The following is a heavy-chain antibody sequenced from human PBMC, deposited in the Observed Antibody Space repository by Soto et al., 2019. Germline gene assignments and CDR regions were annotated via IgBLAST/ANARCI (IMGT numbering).Heavy chain of an antibody. J-gene: IGHJ4*02. V-gene: IGHV3-7*01. Sequence: GGSLRLSCAASGFTFSSYWMSWVRQAPGKGLEWVANIKQDGSEKYYVDSVKVRFTISRDNAKNSLYLQMNSLRAEDTAVYYCVKGEYYYDGSAYYPFDYWGQGRMVTVSS. CDR3: VKGEYYYDGSAYYPFDY. D-gene: IGHD3-22*01. CDR2: IKQDGSEK. CDR1: GFTFSSYW.